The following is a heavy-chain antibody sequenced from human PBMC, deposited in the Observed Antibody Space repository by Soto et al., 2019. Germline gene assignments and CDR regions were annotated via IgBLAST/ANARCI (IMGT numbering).Heavy chain of an antibody. CDR3: ARRNVYGSGSYSFDY. CDR1: GYTFTNYA. D-gene: IGHD3-10*01. V-gene: IGHV1-3*01. J-gene: IGHJ4*02. Sequence: QVQLVQSGAEVKKPGASVKVSCKASGYTFTNYAMHWVRQAPGQRLEWMGWINAAIGNTKYSQKFQGSVTITRDTCANTAYMELSSLRSEATAVYYCARRNVYGSGSYSFDYWGQGTLVTVSS. CDR2: INAAIGNT.